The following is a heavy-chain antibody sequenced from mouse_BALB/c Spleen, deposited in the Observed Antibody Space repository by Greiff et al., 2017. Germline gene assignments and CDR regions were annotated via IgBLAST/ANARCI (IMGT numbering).Heavy chain of an antibody. CDR3: ARSGSSSYFDY. CDR1: GFTFSSYT. J-gene: IGHJ2*01. D-gene: IGHD1-1*01. V-gene: IGHV5-12-2*01. CDR2: ISNGGGST. Sequence: DVQLVESGGGLVQPGGSLKLSCAASGFTFSSYTMSWVRQTPEKRLEWVAYISNGGGSTYYPDTVKGRFTISRDNAKNTLYLQMSSLKSEDTAMYYCARSGSSSYFDYWGQGTTLTVSS.